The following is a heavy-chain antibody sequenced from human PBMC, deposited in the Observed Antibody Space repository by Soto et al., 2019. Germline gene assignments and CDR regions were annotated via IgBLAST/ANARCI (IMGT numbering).Heavy chain of an antibody. D-gene: IGHD4-17*01. CDR3: ARDDYGDYGWGY. J-gene: IGHJ4*02. Sequence: QVQLQESGPGLVKPSETLSLTCTVSGGSISSYYWSWIRQPPGKGLEWIGYIYYSGSTNYNPSLKSRVTISVDTSKNQFSLKVSSATAADTAVYYCARDDYGDYGWGYWGQGTLVTVSS. V-gene: IGHV4-59*01. CDR1: GGSISSYY. CDR2: IYYSGST.